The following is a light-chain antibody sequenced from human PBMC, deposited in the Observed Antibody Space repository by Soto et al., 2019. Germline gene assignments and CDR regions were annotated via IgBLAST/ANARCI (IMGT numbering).Light chain of an antibody. CDR2: GAS. Sequence: EIVMTQSPATLSVSPGERATLSCRASQSVSSNLAWYQQKPGQAPRLLIYGASTRATGIPARFSGSGSGTEFTLTISSLQAEDVAVYYCQQYYSNFYTFGQGTKLEIK. V-gene: IGKV3-15*01. J-gene: IGKJ2*01. CDR3: QQYYSNFYT. CDR1: QSVSSN.